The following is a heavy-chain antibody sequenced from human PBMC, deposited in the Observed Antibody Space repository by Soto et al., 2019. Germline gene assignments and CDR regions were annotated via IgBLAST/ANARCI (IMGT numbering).Heavy chain of an antibody. CDR1: GGSFSGYY. Sequence: SETLSLTCAVYGGSFSGYYWSWIRQPPGKGLEWTGEINHSGSTNYNPSLKSRVTISVDTSKNQFSLKLSSVTAADTAVYYCARKAIVVVVAATIPDAFDIWGQGTMVTVSS. CDR3: ARKAIVVVVAATIPDAFDI. J-gene: IGHJ3*02. D-gene: IGHD2-15*01. V-gene: IGHV4-34*01. CDR2: INHSGST.